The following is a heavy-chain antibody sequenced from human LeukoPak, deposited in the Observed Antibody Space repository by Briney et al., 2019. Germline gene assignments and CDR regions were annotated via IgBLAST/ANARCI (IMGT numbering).Heavy chain of an antibody. V-gene: IGHV4-59*01. CDR2: IYYSGST. CDR1: GDSISSYY. Sequence: SETLSLTCTVSGDSISSYYWSWIRQPPGKGLEWIGYIYYSGSTNYNPSLKSRVTISVDTSKNQFSLKLSSVTAADTAVYYCARLYGSGSYEVDPWGQGTLVTVSS. D-gene: IGHD3-10*01. J-gene: IGHJ5*02. CDR3: ARLYGSGSYEVDP.